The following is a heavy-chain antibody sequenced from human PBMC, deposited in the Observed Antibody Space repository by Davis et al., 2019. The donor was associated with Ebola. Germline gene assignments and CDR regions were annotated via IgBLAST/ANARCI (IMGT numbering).Heavy chain of an antibody. D-gene: IGHD1-26*01. CDR2: IYYSGST. CDR3: ARAYIATTVDY. CDR1: AGSISNSSYY. Sequence: SETLSLTCTVSAGSISNSSYYWVWARQPPGKGLESVGNIYYSGSTYNNPSLKSLVTISVDTSKNQFSLKLSSVTAADTAVYYCARAYIATTVDYWGQGTLVTVSS. V-gene: IGHV4-39*01. J-gene: IGHJ4*02.